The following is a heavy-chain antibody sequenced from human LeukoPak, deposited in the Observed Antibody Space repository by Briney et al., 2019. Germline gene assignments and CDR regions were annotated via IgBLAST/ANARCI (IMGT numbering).Heavy chain of an antibody. CDR1: CFSITSYSHY. V-gene: IGHV4-39*01. J-gene: IGHJ2*01. CDR2: VYYRACT. CDR3: SRQPYSYDYGPWYFDL. Sequence: KPSEALSLTCTVPCFSITSYSHYWGWIRQPPGEGLEWIGRVYYRACTNSNTSHPPRLTTSVDPSTTRICRKLTSVTGADMAVYYCSRQPYSYDYGPWYFDLWGRATLVTVSS. D-gene: IGHD5-18*01.